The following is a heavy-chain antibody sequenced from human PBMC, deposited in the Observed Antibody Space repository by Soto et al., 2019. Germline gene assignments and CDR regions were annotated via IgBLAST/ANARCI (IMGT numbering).Heavy chain of an antibody. CDR1: GFSLNTNGVG. J-gene: IGHJ4*02. CDR3: AYFTLYDMISFGVVVIPHGFAF. Sequence: QITLKESGPTLVKPAQTLSLTCSFSGFSLNTNGVGVAWIRQPPGKALEWLALIYSNDDKRYSPSLKNRLTITKDTFNKQVVLSMTNMDPVDTATYFCAYFTLYDMISFGVVVIPHGFAFCGQGARVTVTS. V-gene: IGHV2-5*01. D-gene: IGHD3-16*02. CDR2: IYSNDDK.